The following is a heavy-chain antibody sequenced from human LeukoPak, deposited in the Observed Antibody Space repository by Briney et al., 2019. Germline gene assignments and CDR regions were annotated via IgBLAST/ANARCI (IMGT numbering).Heavy chain of an antibody. V-gene: IGHV4-30-2*01. CDR3: ARDNGGIEPNYFDY. CDR2: IYHSGST. Sequence: SETLSLTCAVSGVSISSGGYSWSWIRQPPGKGLEWIGYIYHSGSTYYNPSLKSRVTISVDRSKNQFSLKLSSVTAADTAVYYCARDNGGIEPNYFDYWGQGTLVTVSS. J-gene: IGHJ4*02. CDR1: GVSISSGGYS.